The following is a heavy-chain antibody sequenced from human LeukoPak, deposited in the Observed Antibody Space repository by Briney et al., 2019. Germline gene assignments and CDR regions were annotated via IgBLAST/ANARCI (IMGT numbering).Heavy chain of an antibody. Sequence: GGSLRLSCAASGFTVSRNYMSWVRQAPGKGLEWVSVIYSGGGTYYADSVKGRFTISRDNSKNTLYLQMNSLRAEDTAVYYCARGDDERRGYHVGYWGQGTLVTVSS. CDR3: ARGDDERRGYHVGY. J-gene: IGHJ4*02. CDR2: IYSGGGT. V-gene: IGHV3-53*01. CDR1: GFTVSRNY. D-gene: IGHD3-22*01.